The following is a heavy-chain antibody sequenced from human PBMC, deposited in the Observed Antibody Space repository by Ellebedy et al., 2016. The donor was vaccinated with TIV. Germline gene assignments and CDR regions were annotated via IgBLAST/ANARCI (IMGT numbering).Heavy chain of an antibody. CDR1: GYTFGSSD. Sequence: ASVKVSCKASGYTFGSSDINWVRQAPGQGLEWMGIINPSGGSTRYTQKFQDRLTLTRDRSTSTLYMELSSLRSDDTAVYYCARDEFWGQGTLVTVSS. V-gene: IGHV1-46*01. CDR2: INPSGGST. J-gene: IGHJ4*02. CDR3: ARDEF.